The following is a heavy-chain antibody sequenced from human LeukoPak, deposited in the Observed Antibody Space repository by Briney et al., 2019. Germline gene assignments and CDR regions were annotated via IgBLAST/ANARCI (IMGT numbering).Heavy chain of an antibody. J-gene: IGHJ4*02. CDR1: GFTVSSDY. V-gene: IGHV3-53*01. Sequence: PGGSLRLSCAASGFTVSSDYMSWVRQAPGKGLEWVSIIYSSGTAYYADSVKGRFTISRDNSKNTLYLQMNSLRADDTAVYYCARAFDGDYGGDYWGQGTLVTVSS. CDR2: IYSSGTA. D-gene: IGHD4-17*01. CDR3: ARAFDGDYGGDY.